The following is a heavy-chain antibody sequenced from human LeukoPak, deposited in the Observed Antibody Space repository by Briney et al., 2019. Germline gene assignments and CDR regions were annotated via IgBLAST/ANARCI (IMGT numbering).Heavy chain of an antibody. CDR2: INWNGDNT. D-gene: IGHD3-9*01. J-gene: IGHJ4*02. Sequence: GGSLRLSCAASGFTFDDYGMSWVRQAPGKGLEWVSGINWNGDNTNYADSLKGRFTISRDNAKNSLYLQMNSLRAEDTALYYCARGSTHYDVLTGYHYYFDYWGQGTLVTVSS. CDR3: ARGSTHYDVLTGYHYYFDY. CDR1: GFTFDDYG. V-gene: IGHV3-20*04.